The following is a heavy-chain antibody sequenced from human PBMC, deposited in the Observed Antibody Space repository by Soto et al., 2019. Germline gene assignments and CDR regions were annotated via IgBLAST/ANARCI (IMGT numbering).Heavy chain of an antibody. CDR1: GFTFSDYY. J-gene: IGHJ5*02. D-gene: IGHD3-10*01. CDR2: ISSSSTFT. Sequence: GGSLRLSCEASGFTFSDYYMSWIRQAPGKGLEWVSYISSSSTFTNYADSVKGRFTISRDNAKNSVYLHMNSLRAEDTAVYFSARAYGPFTWGPGILVTVSS. V-gene: IGHV3-11*06. CDR3: ARAYGPFT.